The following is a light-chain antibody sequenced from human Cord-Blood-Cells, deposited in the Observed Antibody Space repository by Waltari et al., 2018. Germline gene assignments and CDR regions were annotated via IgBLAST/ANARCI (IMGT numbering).Light chain of an antibody. Sequence: QSALTQPAPVSGSPGQSITISCTGTSSHVGGYTYVPWYQQHPGNAPKLMIYEVSNRPSGVSNRFSGSKSGNTASLTISGLQAEDEADYYCSSYTSSSTRVFGGGTKLTVL. CDR2: EVS. J-gene: IGLJ3*02. CDR1: SSHVGGYTY. CDR3: SSYTSSSTRV. V-gene: IGLV2-14*01.